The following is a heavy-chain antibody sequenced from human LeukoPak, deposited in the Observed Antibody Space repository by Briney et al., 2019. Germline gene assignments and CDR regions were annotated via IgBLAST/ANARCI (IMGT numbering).Heavy chain of an antibody. Sequence: ASVKVSCKASGYTFTSYGIGWVRQAPGQGLEWMGWISAYNGNTNYAQKLQGRVTMTTDTSTSTAYMELRSLRSDDTAVYYCARVGDYVWGSYCSYNFDYWGQGTLVTVSS. V-gene: IGHV1-18*01. CDR3: ARVGDYVWGSYCSYNFDY. J-gene: IGHJ4*02. CDR2: ISAYNGNT. D-gene: IGHD3-16*02. CDR1: GYTFTSYG.